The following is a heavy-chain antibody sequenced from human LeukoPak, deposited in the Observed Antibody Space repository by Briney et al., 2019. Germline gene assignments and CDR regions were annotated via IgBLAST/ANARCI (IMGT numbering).Heavy chain of an antibody. J-gene: IGHJ4*02. V-gene: IGHV4-61*01. CDR2: IYYSGST. CDR3: ARLREVPRDRPGYGSGLDY. D-gene: IGHD3-10*01. Sequence: SETLSLTCTVSGGSVSSGSYYWSWIRQPPGKGLEWIGYIYYSGSTNYNPSLKSRVTISVDTSKNQFSVKLSSVTAADTAVYYCARLREVPRDRPGYGSGLDYWGQGTLVTVSS. CDR1: GGSVSSGSYY.